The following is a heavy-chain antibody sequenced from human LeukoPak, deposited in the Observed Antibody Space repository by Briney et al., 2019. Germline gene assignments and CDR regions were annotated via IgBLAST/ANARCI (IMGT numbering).Heavy chain of an antibody. D-gene: IGHD5-18*01. J-gene: IGHJ4*02. CDR1: GGSISSGGYY. CDR2: IYYSGSA. CDR3: ARDGYSRFDY. Sequence: SKTLSLTCTVSGGSISSGGYYWSWIRQHPGKGLEWIGYIYYSGSAYYNPSLKSRVTISVDTSENQFSLKLSSVTAADTAVYYCARDGYSRFDYWGQGTLVTVSS. V-gene: IGHV4-31*03.